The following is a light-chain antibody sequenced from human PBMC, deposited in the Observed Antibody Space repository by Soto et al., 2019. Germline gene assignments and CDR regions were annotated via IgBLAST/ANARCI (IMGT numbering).Light chain of an antibody. J-gene: IGKJ5*01. CDR1: QSLVARDGNTY. Sequence: EIVMSQTPLSSPVTLGQPASISCKSSQSLVARDGNTYLNWLHQRPGQPPRLLMYKVSNRFAGVRVRFSGSGAETDFTQQISSVEADDVGIYFGMQPTQFRTFGQGTGLDIK. V-gene: IGKV2-24*01. CDR2: KVS. CDR3: MQPTQFRT.